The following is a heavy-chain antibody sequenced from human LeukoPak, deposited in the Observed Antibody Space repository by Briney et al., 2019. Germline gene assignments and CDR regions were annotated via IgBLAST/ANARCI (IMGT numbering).Heavy chain of an antibody. Sequence: GGSLRLSCAASGFTVSSYAMSWVRQAPGKGLEWVSAISGSGGSTYYADSVKGRFTISRDNSKNTLYLQMNSLRAEDTAVYYCAKGMEFAGAAYYFDYWGQGTLVTVSS. CDR3: AKGMEFAGAAYYFDY. CDR2: ISGSGGST. CDR1: GFTVSSYA. J-gene: IGHJ4*02. V-gene: IGHV3-23*01. D-gene: IGHD3-16*01.